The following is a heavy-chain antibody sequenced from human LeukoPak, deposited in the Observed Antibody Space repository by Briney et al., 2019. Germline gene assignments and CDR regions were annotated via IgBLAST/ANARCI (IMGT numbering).Heavy chain of an antibody. D-gene: IGHD1-26*01. CDR2: IRYDGTNL. CDR1: GFTFSSYG. J-gene: IGHJ4*02. Sequence: PGGSLRLSCAASGFTFSSYGMHWVRQAPGKGLEWVAFIRYDGTNLHYANSVKGRFTISRDNSKNTLYLQMNSLRAEDTAVYYCAKSVWGSGSYTPVPDYWGQGTLVTVSS. CDR3: AKSVWGSGSYTPVPDY. V-gene: IGHV3-30*02.